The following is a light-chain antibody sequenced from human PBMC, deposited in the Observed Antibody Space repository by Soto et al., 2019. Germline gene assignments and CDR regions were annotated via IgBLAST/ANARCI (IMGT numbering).Light chain of an antibody. V-gene: IGKV3-15*01. J-gene: IGKJ4*01. CDR2: GAS. Sequence: EIVMTQSPATLSVSPGERATLFCRASQSVRSNFLAWYQQKPGQAPRLLIYGASTRATGVPARFSGSGSGTEVTLTISNLQSEDFAVYYCQQYSAWPLTFGGGTKVEIK. CDR3: QQYSAWPLT. CDR1: QSVRSN.